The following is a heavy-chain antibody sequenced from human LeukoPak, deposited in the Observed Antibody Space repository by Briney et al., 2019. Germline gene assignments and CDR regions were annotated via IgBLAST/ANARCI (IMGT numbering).Heavy chain of an antibody. CDR3: ARARKAATYFDY. J-gene: IGHJ4*02. CDR1: GFTFSSYG. D-gene: IGHD6-13*01. CDR2: ISYDGSNK. V-gene: IGHV3-30*03. Sequence: QPGGSLRLSCAASGFTFSSYGMHWVRQAPGKGLEWVAVISYDGSNKYYADSVKGRFTISRDNSKNTLYLQMNSLRAEDTAVYYCARARKAATYFDYWGQGTLVTVSS.